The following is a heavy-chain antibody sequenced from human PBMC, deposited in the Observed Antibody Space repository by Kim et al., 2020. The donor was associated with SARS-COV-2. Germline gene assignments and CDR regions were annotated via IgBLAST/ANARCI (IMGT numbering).Heavy chain of an antibody. CDR2: ISTYSDNI. D-gene: IGHD1-20*01. J-gene: IGHJ6*01. CDR3: ARDPGITGNSGHYYGMDV. Sequence: ASVKVSCKASGYAFFSYGMSWVRQAPGQGLEWMGWISTYSDNIHYAKKVQGRVTMTTDMSTSTAYMELRNLRFDDTAVYYCARDPGITGNSGHYYGMDVW. CDR1: GYAFFSYG. V-gene: IGHV1-18*01.